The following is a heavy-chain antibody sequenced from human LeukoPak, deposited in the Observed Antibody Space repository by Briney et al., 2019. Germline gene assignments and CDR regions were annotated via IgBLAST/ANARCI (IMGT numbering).Heavy chain of an antibody. CDR2: IYYSGST. Sequence: SGTLSLTCTVSGGSISSSSYYWGWIRQPPGKGLEWIGSIYYSGSTYYNPSLKSRVTISVDTSKNQFSLKLSSVTAADTAVYYCARDRIQLWFDYWGQGTLVTVSS. D-gene: IGHD5-18*01. V-gene: IGHV4-39*07. J-gene: IGHJ4*02. CDR3: ARDRIQLWFDY. CDR1: GGSISSSSYY.